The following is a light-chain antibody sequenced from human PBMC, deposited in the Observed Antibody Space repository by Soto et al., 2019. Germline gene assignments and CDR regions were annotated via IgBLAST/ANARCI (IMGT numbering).Light chain of an antibody. CDR2: GAS. CDR1: QSVGIN. Sequence: EIVLTQSPGTLSLSPGERATLSCRARQSVGINLAWYQQKPGQAPRLLISGASTRATGIPARFSGSGSETEFTLTISSLQAEDSAVYFCQQYNNWPTWTFGQGTKVDI. CDR3: QQYNNWPTWT. J-gene: IGKJ1*01. V-gene: IGKV3-15*01.